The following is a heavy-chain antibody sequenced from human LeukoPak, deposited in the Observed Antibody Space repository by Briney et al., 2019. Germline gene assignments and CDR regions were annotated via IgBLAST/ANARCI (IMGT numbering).Heavy chain of an antibody. D-gene: IGHD3/OR15-3a*01. J-gene: IGHJ3*02. Sequence: ASVKVSCKASGYTFTSYYMHWVRQAPGQGLEWMGIINPSGDSTSYAQKFQGRVTMTRDTSTSTVYMELSSLRSEDTAVYYCARFRTGRAFDIWGQGTMVTVSS. CDR2: INPSGDST. CDR3: ARFRTGRAFDI. V-gene: IGHV1-46*01. CDR1: GYTFTSYY.